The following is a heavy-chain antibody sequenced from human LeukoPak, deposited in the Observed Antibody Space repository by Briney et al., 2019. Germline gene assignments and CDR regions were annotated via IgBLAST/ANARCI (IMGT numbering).Heavy chain of an antibody. V-gene: IGHV3-74*01. CDR2: ISSDGTST. CDR3: ARVRSSSWFDY. CDR1: GFTFSSSS. J-gene: IGHJ4*02. D-gene: IGHD6-13*01. Sequence: GGSLRLSCSASGFTFSSSSMHWVRRAPGKGLVWVSRISSDGTSTNYADSVKGRFIISRDNAKNTLYLQMNSLRAEDTAVYFCARVRSSSWFDYWGQGTLVAASS.